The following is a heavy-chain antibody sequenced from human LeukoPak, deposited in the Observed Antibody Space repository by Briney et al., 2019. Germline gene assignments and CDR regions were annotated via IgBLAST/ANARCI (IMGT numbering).Heavy chain of an antibody. CDR2: IWYDGSNK. CDR1: GLTFSSHG. CDR3: ARLKGSYFDC. D-gene: IGHD2-15*01. Sequence: GGSLRLSCAASGLTFSSHGMLWVRQAPGKGLEWVALIWYDGSNKYYADSVKGRFTISRDNSKNMLYLQMNSLKAEDTAVYYCARLKGSYFDCWGQGTQVTVSS. J-gene: IGHJ4*02. V-gene: IGHV3-33*01.